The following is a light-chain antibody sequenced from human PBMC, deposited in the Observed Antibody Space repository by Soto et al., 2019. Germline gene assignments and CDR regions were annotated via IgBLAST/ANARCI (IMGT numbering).Light chain of an antibody. CDR1: SSDVGGYNY. CDR2: DVS. CDR3: CSYAGSYTFYV. Sequence: QSVLTQPRSVSGSPGQSVTISCTGTSSDVGGYNYVSWYQQHPGKAPKLMIYDVSKRPSGVPDRFSGSKSGNTASLTISGRQAEDEADYFCCSYAGSYTFYVCGAGTKHTVL. V-gene: IGLV2-11*01. J-gene: IGLJ1*01.